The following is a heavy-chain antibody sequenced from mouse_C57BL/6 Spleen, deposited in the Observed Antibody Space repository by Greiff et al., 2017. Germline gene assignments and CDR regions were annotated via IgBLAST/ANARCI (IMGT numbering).Heavy chain of an antibody. D-gene: IGHD1-1*01. Sequence: VQLKESGPELVKPGASVKISCKASGYSFTGYYMNWVKQSPEKSLEWIGEINPSTGGTTYNQKFKAKATLTVDKSSSTAYMQLKSLTSEDSAVYYCARSGAYYYGTFAYWGQGTLVTVSA. J-gene: IGHJ3*01. CDR3: ARSGAYYYGTFAY. CDR2: INPSTGGT. CDR1: GYSFTGYY. V-gene: IGHV1-42*01.